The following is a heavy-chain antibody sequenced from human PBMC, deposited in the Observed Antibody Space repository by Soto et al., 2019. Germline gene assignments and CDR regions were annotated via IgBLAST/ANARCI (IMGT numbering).Heavy chain of an antibody. J-gene: IGHJ6*02. Sequence: GASVKVSCKASGGTFSSYAISWVRQAPGQGLEWMGGIIPIFGTANYAQKFQGRVTITADESTSTAYMELSSLRSEDTAVYYCASHCSGTSCYTNYYYGMDVWGQGTTVTVSS. CDR1: GGTFSSYA. CDR2: IIPIFGTA. D-gene: IGHD2-2*02. CDR3: ASHCSGTSCYTNYYYGMDV. V-gene: IGHV1-69*13.